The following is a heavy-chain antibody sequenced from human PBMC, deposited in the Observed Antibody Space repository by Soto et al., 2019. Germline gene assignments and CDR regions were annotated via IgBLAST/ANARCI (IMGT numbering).Heavy chain of an antibody. Sequence: QVQLVESGGGVVQPGRSLRLSCAASGFTFSSYGMHWVRQAPGKGLEWVAVIWYDGSNKYYADSVKGRFTISRDNSKNTLYLQMNSLRAEDTAVYYCARDQSPSRAVAEYYFDYWGQGTLVTVSS. D-gene: IGHD6-19*01. CDR2: IWYDGSNK. V-gene: IGHV3-33*01. CDR1: GFTFSSYG. CDR3: ARDQSPSRAVAEYYFDY. J-gene: IGHJ4*02.